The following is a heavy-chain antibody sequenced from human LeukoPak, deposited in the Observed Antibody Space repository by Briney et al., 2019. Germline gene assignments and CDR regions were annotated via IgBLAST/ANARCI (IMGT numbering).Heavy chain of an antibody. Sequence: PSETLSLTCTVSGGSISSSSYYWGWIRQPPGKGLEWIGSIYYSGSTYYNPSLKSRVTISVDTSKNQFSLKLSSVTAADTAVYYCARHFHRTNYDYVWGSYRYQWFDPWGQGTLVTVSS. CDR1: GGSISSSSYY. CDR2: IYYSGST. V-gene: IGHV4-39*01. J-gene: IGHJ5*02. D-gene: IGHD3-16*02. CDR3: ARHFHRTNYDYVWGSYRYQWFDP.